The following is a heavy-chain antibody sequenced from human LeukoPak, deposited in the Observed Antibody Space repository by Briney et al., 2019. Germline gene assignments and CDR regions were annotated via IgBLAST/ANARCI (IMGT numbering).Heavy chain of an antibody. J-gene: IGHJ6*02. V-gene: IGHV4-34*01. D-gene: IGHD6-6*01. CDR3: ARGPSPYGMDV. CDR1: GGSFSGYY. Sequence: SETLSLTCAVYGGSFSGYYWSWIRQPPGKGPEWIGEINHSGSTNYNPSLKSRVTISVDTSKNQFSLKLSSVTAADTAVYYCARGPSPYGMDVWGQGTTVTVSS. CDR2: INHSGST.